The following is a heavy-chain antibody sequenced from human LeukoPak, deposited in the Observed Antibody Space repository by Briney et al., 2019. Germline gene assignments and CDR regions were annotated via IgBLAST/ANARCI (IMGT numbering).Heavy chain of an antibody. V-gene: IGHV1-46*01. Sequence: ASVKVSCKASGYTFTNYYLHWVRQVPGQGLEWMGIINPSAGSTTYAPKFQGRVTMTRDTSASTVYMQLSSLRSEDTAVYYCARDGAAVVVLAISAFDVWGQGTMVTVSS. D-gene: IGHD2-21*01. J-gene: IGHJ3*01. CDR2: INPSAGST. CDR1: GYTFTNYY. CDR3: ARDGAAVVVLAISAFDV.